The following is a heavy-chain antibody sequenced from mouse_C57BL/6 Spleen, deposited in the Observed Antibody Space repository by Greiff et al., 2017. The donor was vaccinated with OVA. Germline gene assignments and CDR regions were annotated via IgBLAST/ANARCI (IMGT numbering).Heavy chain of an antibody. CDR1: GFTFTDYY. CDR2: IRNKANGYTT. V-gene: IGHV7-3*01. CDR3: ARKGSSHWYFDV. Sequence: EVMLVESGGGLVQPGGSLSLSCAASGFTFTDYYMSWVRQPPGKALEWLGFIRNKANGYTTEYSASVKGRFTISRDNSQSILYLQMNALRAEDSATYYCARKGSSHWYFDVWGTGTTVTVSS. J-gene: IGHJ1*03. D-gene: IGHD1-1*01.